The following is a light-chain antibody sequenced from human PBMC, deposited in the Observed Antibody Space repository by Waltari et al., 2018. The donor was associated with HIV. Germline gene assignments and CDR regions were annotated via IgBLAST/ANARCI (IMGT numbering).Light chain of an antibody. CDR1: QRVSSIY. Sequence: EIVLTHSPGTLSLSRGERATISCRASQRVSSIYLTWYQHKPGQAPRLLIYGASSRATGIPDRFSGSGSGTDFTLTISRLEPADFAVYYCQQYGSSPRALTFGGGTKVEIK. J-gene: IGKJ4*01. CDR3: QQYGSSPRALT. V-gene: IGKV3-20*01. CDR2: GAS.